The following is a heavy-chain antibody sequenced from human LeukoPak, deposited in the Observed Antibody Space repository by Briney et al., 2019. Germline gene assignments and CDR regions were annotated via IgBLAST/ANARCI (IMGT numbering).Heavy chain of an antibody. D-gene: IGHD6-13*01. CDR1: GFTFSSYA. V-gene: IGHV3-23*01. CDR3: AKDFSWLAAAGYDAFDI. Sequence: GGSLRLSCAASGFTFSSYAMSWVRQAPGKGLEWASAISGSGGSTYYADSVKGRFTISRDNSKNTLYLQMNSLRAEDTAVYYCAKDFSWLAAAGYDAFDIRGQGTMVTVSS. CDR2: ISGSGGST. J-gene: IGHJ3*02.